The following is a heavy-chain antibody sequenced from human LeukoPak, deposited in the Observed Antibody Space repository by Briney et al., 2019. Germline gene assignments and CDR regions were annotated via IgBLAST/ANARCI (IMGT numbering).Heavy chain of an antibody. CDR2: IYHSGST. Sequence: SETLSLTCAVSGYSISSGYYWGWIRQPPGKGQELIGSIYHSGSTYYNPSLKSRVTISVDTSKNQFSLKLSSVTAADTAVYYCARDGTVIYAFDIWGQGTMVTVSS. CDR3: ARDGTVIYAFDI. V-gene: IGHV4-38-2*02. CDR1: GYSISSGYY. J-gene: IGHJ3*02. D-gene: IGHD3-16*02.